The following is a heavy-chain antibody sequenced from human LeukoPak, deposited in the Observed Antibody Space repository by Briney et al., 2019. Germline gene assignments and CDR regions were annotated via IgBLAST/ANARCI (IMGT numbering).Heavy chain of an antibody. Sequence: PGGSLRLSCEASGFTFTNYAMAWVRQGPGKGLEWVSTIEVGGAITHYAASVKGRFTISRDTSKKILYLQMDSLRPEDTAVYYCAKPLGGSYLFDRWGQGTLVTVSS. CDR3: AKPLGGSYLFDR. D-gene: IGHD1-26*01. J-gene: IGHJ4*02. CDR1: GFTFTNYA. V-gene: IGHV3-23*01. CDR2: IEVGGAIT.